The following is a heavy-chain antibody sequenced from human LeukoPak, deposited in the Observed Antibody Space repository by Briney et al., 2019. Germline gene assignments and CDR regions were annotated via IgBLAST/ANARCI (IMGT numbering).Heavy chain of an antibody. J-gene: IGHJ5*02. CDR2: ISGSGGST. CDR3: AKVGDSTMVRGVLRFDP. V-gene: IGHV3-23*01. CDR1: EFTFSSYA. Sequence: GGSLRLSCAASEFTFSSYAMSWVRQAPGKGLEWVSAISGSGGSTYYADSVKGRFTISRDNSKNTLYLQMNSLRAEDTAVYYCAKVGDSTMVRGVLRFDPWGQGTLVTVSS. D-gene: IGHD3-10*01.